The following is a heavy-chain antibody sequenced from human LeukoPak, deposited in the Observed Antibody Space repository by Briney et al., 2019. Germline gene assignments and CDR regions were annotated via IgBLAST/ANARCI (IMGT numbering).Heavy chain of an antibody. CDR3: AREGTSDAFDI. CDR2: INPSGGST. D-gene: IGHD1-1*01. Sequence: GASVKVSCKASGYIFSSYYMHWVRQAPGQGLEWMGIINPSGGSTSYAQKFQGRVTMTRDTSTSTVYMELSSLRSDDTAVYYCAREGTSDAFDIWGQGTMVTVSS. J-gene: IGHJ3*02. V-gene: IGHV1-46*01. CDR1: GYIFSSYY.